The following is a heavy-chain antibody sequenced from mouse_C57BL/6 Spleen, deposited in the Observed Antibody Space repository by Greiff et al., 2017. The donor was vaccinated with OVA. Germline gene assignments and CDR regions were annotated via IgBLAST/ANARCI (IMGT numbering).Heavy chain of an antibody. CDR2: IRNKANGYTT. CDR1: GFTFTDYY. V-gene: IGHV7-3*01. CDR3: ARYINLGGGAMDY. D-gene: IGHD2-10*02. Sequence: DVKLVESGGGLVQPGGSLSLSCAASGFTFTDYYMSWVRQPPGKALEWLGFIRNKANGYTTEYSASVKGRFTISRDNSQSILYLQMNALRAEDSATYYCARYINLGGGAMDYWGQGTSVTVSS. J-gene: IGHJ4*01.